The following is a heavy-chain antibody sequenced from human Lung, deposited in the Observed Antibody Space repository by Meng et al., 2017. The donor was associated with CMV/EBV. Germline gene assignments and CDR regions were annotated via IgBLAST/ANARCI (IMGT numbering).Heavy chain of an antibody. J-gene: IGHJ4*02. CDR2: IYFSGGT. V-gene: IGHV4-31*03. D-gene: IGHD6-13*01. Sequence: SXTLSLXCTVSGGSINSVGYYWTWIRQHPGKGLEWIGYIYFSGGTNYNPSLQSRVTISVDTSENQFSLKLSSVTAADTAMYYCARSVGCSSTYCYTYTSSWYPDYXGQGXLVTVSS. CDR3: ARSVGCSSTYCYTYTSSWYPDY. CDR1: GGSINSVGYY.